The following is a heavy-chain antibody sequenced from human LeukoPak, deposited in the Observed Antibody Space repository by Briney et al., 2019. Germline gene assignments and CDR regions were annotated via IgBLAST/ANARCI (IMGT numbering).Heavy chain of an antibody. Sequence: GGSLRLSCAASGFTFSNYWMHWVRQAPGQGLVWVSRINGDGSTTDYADSVKGRFTISRDNAKNTLYLQMNSLRAEDTAVYYCARTAYCSGRCHYYFDYWGPGALVTVSS. D-gene: IGHD2-21*02. J-gene: IGHJ4*02. CDR1: GFTFSNYW. CDR2: INGDGSTT. V-gene: IGHV3-74*01. CDR3: ARTAYCSGRCHYYFDY.